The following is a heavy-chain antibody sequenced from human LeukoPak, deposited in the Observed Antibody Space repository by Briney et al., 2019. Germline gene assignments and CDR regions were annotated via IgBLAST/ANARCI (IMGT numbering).Heavy chain of an antibody. CDR1: GFTFSSFS. CDR3: ARVNYGGPLDY. J-gene: IGHJ4*02. Sequence: GGSLRLSCAASGFTFSSFSLSWVRQAAGKGPEWVSGMSGSGDKIYYADSVKGRFTISRDNSKNTLYLQMNSLRAEDTAVYYCARVNYGGPLDYWGQGTLVTVSS. V-gene: IGHV3-23*01. D-gene: IGHD4-23*01. CDR2: MSGSGDKI.